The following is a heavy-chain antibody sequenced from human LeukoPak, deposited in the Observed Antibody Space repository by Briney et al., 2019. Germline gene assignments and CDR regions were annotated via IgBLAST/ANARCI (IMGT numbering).Heavy chain of an antibody. CDR1: GYTFTSYD. D-gene: IGHD1-26*01. J-gene: IGHJ4*02. CDR3: ARDQVGATGSLFG. V-gene: IGHV1-69*05. Sequence: AASVKVSCKASGYTFTSYDINWVRRAPGQGLEWMGGIIPIFGTANYAQKFQGRVTITTDESTSTAYMELSSLRSEDTAVYYCARDQVGATGSLFGWGQGTLVTVSS. CDR2: IIPIFGTA.